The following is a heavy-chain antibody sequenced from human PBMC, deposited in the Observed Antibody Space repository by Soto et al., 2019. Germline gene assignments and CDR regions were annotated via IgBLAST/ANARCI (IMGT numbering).Heavy chain of an antibody. CDR1: GFPFSNHA. D-gene: IGHD1-7*01. V-gene: IGHV3-23*01. CDR2: ISATGGST. Sequence: EVQLLESGGDFVQPGRSLRLSCAASGFPFSNHAMSWVRQAPGKGLEWLSAISATGGSTYYADSVRGRFSISRDNSKNTVFLHMDSLTAEDTAVYFCAKNYNWNFVVEYWGRGTLVTVS. J-gene: IGHJ4*02. CDR3: AKNYNWNFVVEY.